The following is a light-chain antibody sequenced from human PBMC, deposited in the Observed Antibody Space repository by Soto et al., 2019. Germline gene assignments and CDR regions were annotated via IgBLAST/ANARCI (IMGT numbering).Light chain of an antibody. V-gene: IGKV3-15*01. CDR1: QSVSGN. Sequence: EIVMTQSPATLSVSPGERATLSCRASQSVSGNLAWYQQKPGQAPRLLIYAASTSATGIPARFSGSWSGTEFTLTISSLQSEDFAVYYCQQYNNWPPITFGPGTKVDIK. J-gene: IGKJ3*01. CDR3: QQYNNWPPIT. CDR2: AAS.